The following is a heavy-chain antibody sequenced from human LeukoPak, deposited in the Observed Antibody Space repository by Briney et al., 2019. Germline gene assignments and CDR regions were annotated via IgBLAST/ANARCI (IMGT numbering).Heavy chain of an antibody. Sequence: PSETLSLTCTVSGGSISSSSYYWGWIRQPPGKGLEWIGEINHSGSTNYNPSLKSRVTISVDTSKNQFSLKLSSVTAADTAVYYCARVPAYCGGDCPLAFDIWGQGTMVTVSS. J-gene: IGHJ3*02. CDR2: INHSGST. D-gene: IGHD2-21*02. CDR1: GGSISSSSYY. CDR3: ARVPAYCGGDCPLAFDI. V-gene: IGHV4-39*07.